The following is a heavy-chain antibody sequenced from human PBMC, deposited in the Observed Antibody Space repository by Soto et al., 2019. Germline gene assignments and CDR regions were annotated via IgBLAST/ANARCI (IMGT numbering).Heavy chain of an antibody. CDR1: GDSISTSY. CDR2: IHSNGNS. J-gene: IGHJ6*02. V-gene: IGHV4-4*07. Sequence: PSETLSLTCSVSGDSISTSYWSWIRQPAEKRPEWIGRIHSNGNSHYNPSLRSRVSMSMDTSKKEIYLELTSVTAADTAVYYCARDGTILGQLGPTRVYYGMDVWGQGTTVTVSS. CDR3: ARDGTILGQLGPTRVYYGMDV. D-gene: IGHD6-6*01.